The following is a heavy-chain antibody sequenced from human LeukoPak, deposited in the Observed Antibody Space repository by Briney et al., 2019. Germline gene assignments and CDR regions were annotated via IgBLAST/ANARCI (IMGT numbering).Heavy chain of an antibody. J-gene: IGHJ4*02. Sequence: PGGSLRLSCAASGFTFSGYEMNWVRQAPGKGLEWVSYITGSGSTIFYADSVKGRFTMSRDNAKNALYLQMNGPRAEDTAVYYCARGGVWLDSWGQGTLVTVSS. CDR1: GFTFSGYE. CDR3: ARGGVWLDS. CDR2: ITGSGSTI. D-gene: IGHD2-21*02. V-gene: IGHV3-48*03.